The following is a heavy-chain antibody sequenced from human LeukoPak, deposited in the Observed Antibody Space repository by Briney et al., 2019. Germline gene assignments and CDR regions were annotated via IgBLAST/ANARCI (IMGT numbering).Heavy chain of an antibody. CDR2: ISVRGGST. D-gene: IGHD3-3*01. CDR1: GFTFSTYA. V-gene: IGHV3-23*01. J-gene: IGHJ4*02. CDR3: ANDTAGLVLRSPFDY. Sequence: GGSLRLSCAASGFTFSTYAMNWVRQAPGKGLEWVSVISVRGGSTYYADSVKGRFTISRDNSKNTLYLQMNSLRAEDTAVYYCANDTAGLVLRSPFDYWGQGTLVTVSS.